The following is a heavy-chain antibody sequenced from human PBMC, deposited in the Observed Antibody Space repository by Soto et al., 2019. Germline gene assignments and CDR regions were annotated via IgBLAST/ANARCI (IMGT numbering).Heavy chain of an antibody. CDR2: TSYDGRNT. CDR3: ARDAILTTFFFPSYNWFDP. D-gene: IGHD3-3*01. V-gene: IGHV3-30*03. Sequence: GGSLRLSCAASGSIFSSYGMHWVRQAPGKGLEWVAVTSYDGRNTTYADSVKGRFTISRDNAKNSLYLQMNSLRAEDTAVYYCARDAILTTFFFPSYNWFDPWGQGTLVTVSS. J-gene: IGHJ5*02. CDR1: GSIFSSYG.